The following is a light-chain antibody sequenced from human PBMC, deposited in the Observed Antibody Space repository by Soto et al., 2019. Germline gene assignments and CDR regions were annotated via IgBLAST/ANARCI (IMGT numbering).Light chain of an antibody. CDR1: QDISNY. CDR3: QQYDNLPLP. J-gene: IGKJ4*01. CDR2: DAS. Sequence: DIQMTQSPSSLSASVGDRVTITCQASQDISNYLNWYQQKPWKAPKLLIYDASKLETVVPSRCSGSESGTDFTFNISILQPEDIATYYCQQYDNLPLPFGGGTKLEIK. V-gene: IGKV1-33*01.